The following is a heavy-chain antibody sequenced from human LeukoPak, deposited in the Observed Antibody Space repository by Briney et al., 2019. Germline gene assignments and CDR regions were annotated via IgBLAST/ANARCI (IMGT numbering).Heavy chain of an antibody. J-gene: IGHJ4*02. V-gene: IGHV3-23*01. CDR2: ISGSGDST. CDR1: GITFSKAW. D-gene: IGHD2-2*02. Sequence: GGSLRLSCAASGITFSKAWMSWVRQAPGKGLEWVSAISGSGDSTYYADSVKGRFTISRDSPTNTLYLQMNSLRAEDTAVYYCAKETRYCSSTSCYTDYWGQGTLVTVSS. CDR3: AKETRYCSSTSCYTDY.